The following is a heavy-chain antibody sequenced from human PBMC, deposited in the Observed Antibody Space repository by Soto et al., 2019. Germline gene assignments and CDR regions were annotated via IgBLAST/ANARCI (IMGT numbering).Heavy chain of an antibody. CDR1: GGTFSSYA. CDR2: IIPIFGTA. J-gene: IGHJ6*02. CDR3: ARERSGTMGTYYYGMDV. Sequence: QVQLVQSGAKVKKPGSSVKVSCKASGGTFSSYAISWVRQAPGQGLEWMGGIIPIFGTANYAQKFQGRVTITADKSTSTAYMELSSLRSEDTAVYYCARERSGTMGTYYYGMDVWGQGTTVTVSS. V-gene: IGHV1-69*06. D-gene: IGHD2-2*01.